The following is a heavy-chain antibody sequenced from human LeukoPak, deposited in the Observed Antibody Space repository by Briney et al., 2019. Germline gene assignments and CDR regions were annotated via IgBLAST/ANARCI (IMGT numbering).Heavy chain of an antibody. V-gene: IGHV4-59*01. CDR3: ASSAYCGGDCYFGYYYYYMDV. J-gene: IGHJ6*03. CDR2: IYYSGST. D-gene: IGHD2-21*01. CDR1: GGSISSYY. Sequence: SETLSLTCTVSGGSISSYYWSWIRQPPGKGLEWIGYIYYSGSTNYNPSLKSRVTISVDTSKNQFSLKLSSVTAADTAVYYCASSAYCGGDCYFGYYYYYMDVWGKGTTVTVSS.